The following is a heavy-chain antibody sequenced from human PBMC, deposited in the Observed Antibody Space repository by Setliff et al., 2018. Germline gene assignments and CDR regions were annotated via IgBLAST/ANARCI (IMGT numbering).Heavy chain of an antibody. V-gene: IGHV5-51*01. Sequence: PGESLKISCKASGYIFTNYWIGWLRRMPGKGLEWMGIIYPAYSDTRYSPSFQGQVTISADKSISTAYLQWNSLKASDTAIYYCARHETGYNPLDYWGQGTLVTVSS. CDR1: GYIFTNYW. CDR3: ARHETGYNPLDY. CDR2: IYPAYSDT. D-gene: IGHD5-12*01. J-gene: IGHJ4*02.